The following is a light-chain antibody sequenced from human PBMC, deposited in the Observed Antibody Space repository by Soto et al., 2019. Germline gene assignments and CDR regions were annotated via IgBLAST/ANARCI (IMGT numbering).Light chain of an antibody. CDR1: SSDVGAYNY. Sequence: QSALTQPASVSGSPGQSITISCTGTSSDVGAYNYVSWYQHHPGKVPKLLIYEVTNRPSGVSDRFSGSKSGNKASLTICRLQAEDEADYYCSSKRDSSTLFVFGTGTKVTVL. CDR2: EVT. J-gene: IGLJ1*01. V-gene: IGLV2-14*01. CDR3: SSKRDSSTLFV.